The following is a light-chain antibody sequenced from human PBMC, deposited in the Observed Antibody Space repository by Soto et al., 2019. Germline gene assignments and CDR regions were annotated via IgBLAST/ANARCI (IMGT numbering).Light chain of an antibody. CDR1: SSDVGAYNY. J-gene: IGLJ3*02. CDR2: EVS. Sequence: QSALTQPASVSGSPGQSITIPCTGTSSDVGAYNYVSWFQQHPGKVPKLIIYEVSNRPSGISSRFSGSNSGNTASLTISGLKAEDEADYYCSSYTTSSTRVFGGGTKRTVL. CDR3: SSYTTSSTRV. V-gene: IGLV2-14*01.